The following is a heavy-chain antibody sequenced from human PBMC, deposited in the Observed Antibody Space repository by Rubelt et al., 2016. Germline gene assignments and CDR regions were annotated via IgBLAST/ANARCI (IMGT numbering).Heavy chain of an antibody. CDR2: INPNSGDT. D-gene: IGHD6-19*01. Sequence: QVQLVQSGAEVKKPGASVKVSCKAPGYSFTAYYMHWVRQAPGQGLEWMGRINPNSGDTNYAQKFQGRVTMTRDTSISTAYMEVSRLRSDDTAVDYCAGLTGITVAGTSWHYYNGMDVWGQGTTVTVSS. J-gene: IGHJ6*02. V-gene: IGHV1-2*06. CDR1: GYSFTAYY. CDR3: AGLTGITVAGTSWHYYNGMDV.